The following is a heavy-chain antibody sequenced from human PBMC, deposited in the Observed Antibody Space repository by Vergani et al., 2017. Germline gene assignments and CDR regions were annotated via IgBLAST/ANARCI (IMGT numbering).Heavy chain of an antibody. CDR2: LQFDGITQ. D-gene: IGHD3-16*01. CDR1: GFTLSNYD. J-gene: IGHJ4*02. Sequence: QVQLVESGGGVVQRGGSLRLSCATSGFTLSNYDMQWIRQGPGKGLEFVAFLQFDGITQYYADSVKGRFTLSRDFSKNTLYLKMNSLRTDDTAMYYCSKHFRGWGIDYWGQGTQVIVSS. V-gene: IGHV3-30*02. CDR3: SKHFRGWGIDY.